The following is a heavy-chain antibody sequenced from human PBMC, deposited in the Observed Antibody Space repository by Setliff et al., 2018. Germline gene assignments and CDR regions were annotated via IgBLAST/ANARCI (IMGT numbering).Heavy chain of an antibody. CDR1: GGSISSYY. Sequence: SETLSLTCTVSGGSISSYYWSWIRQPPGKGLEWIGYIYYSGSTNYNPPLKSRVTISVDTSKNQFSLKLSSVTAADTAVYYCARGAQRLEWLQYYYYYYMDVWGKGTTVTVSS. CDR3: ARGAQRLEWLQYYYYYYMDV. V-gene: IGHV4-59*01. CDR2: IYYSGST. J-gene: IGHJ6*03. D-gene: IGHD3-3*01.